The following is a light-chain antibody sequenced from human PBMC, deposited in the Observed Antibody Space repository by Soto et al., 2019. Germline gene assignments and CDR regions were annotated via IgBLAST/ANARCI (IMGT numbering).Light chain of an antibody. CDR3: QSYDDIVTTV. Sequence: QSVLTQPPSLFGAPGQRVTISFTGSSSNVGAGYDVHWYQQIPGTAPKLLIYANKNRPSGVPDRFSASKSGASASLAISGLQPEDEADYYCQSYDDIVTTVFGTGTKVTVL. V-gene: IGLV1-40*01. CDR1: SSNVGAGYD. J-gene: IGLJ1*01. CDR2: ANK.